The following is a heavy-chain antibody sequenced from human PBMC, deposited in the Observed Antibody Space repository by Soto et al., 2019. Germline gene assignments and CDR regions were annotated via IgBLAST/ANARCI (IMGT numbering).Heavy chain of an antibody. D-gene: IGHD3-3*01. V-gene: IGHV3-23*01. CDR2: ISGSGGST. CDR1: GFTFSSYA. CDR3: AKDSGTIFGEVMYYYGMDV. Sequence: EVQLLESGGGLVQPGGSLRLSCAASGFTFSSYAMSWVRQAPGKGLEWVSAISGSGGSTYYADSVKGRFTISRDNSKNTLYLQMNSLRAEDTAVYYCAKDSGTIFGEVMYYYGMDVWGQGTTVTVSS. J-gene: IGHJ6*02.